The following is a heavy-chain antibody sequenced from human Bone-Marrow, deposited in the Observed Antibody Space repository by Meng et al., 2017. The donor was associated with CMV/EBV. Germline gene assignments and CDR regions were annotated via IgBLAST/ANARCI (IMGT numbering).Heavy chain of an antibody. CDR3: ARAHLPSRPFPFDY. J-gene: IGHJ4*02. Sequence: QVKLVKAVAGVKKPGSPVKVSCKASAGTFSSYAIIWVRQAPGQGLEWMGGIIPIFGTANYAQKFQGRVTITADESTSTAYMELSSLRSEDTAGYYCARAHLPSRPFPFDYWGQGTLVTVSS. V-gene: IGHV1-69*12. D-gene: IGHD2/OR15-2a*01. CDR1: AGTFSSYA. CDR2: IIPIFGTA.